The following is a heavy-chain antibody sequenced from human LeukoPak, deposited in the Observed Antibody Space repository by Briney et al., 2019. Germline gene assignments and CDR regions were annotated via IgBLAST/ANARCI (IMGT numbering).Heavy chain of an antibody. Sequence: ASVKVSFKASGYTFTSYYMHWVRQAPGQGLEWMGIINTSGGSTSYAQKFQGSVNMTRDMSTSTVYMELSSLRSEDTAVYYCARNTAMVSLGYWGQGTLVTVSS. D-gene: IGHD5-18*01. CDR3: ARNTAMVSLGY. CDR1: GYTFTSYY. CDR2: INTSGGST. J-gene: IGHJ4*02. V-gene: IGHV1-46*01.